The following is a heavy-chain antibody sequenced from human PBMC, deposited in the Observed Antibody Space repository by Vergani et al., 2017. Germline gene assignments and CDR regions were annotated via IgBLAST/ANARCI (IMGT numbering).Heavy chain of an antibody. CDR2: IYYSGST. V-gene: IGHV4-39*01. CDR3: ARHDRVGELYLDY. Sequence: QVQLQESGPGLVKPSETLSLTCTVSGVSISSSSYYWGWIRQPPGKGLEWIGRIYYSGSTYYNPSLKSRVTISVDTSKNQFSLKLSSVTAADTAVYYCARHDRVGELYLDYWGQGTLVTVSS. D-gene: IGHD3-10*01. J-gene: IGHJ4*02. CDR1: GVSISSSSYY.